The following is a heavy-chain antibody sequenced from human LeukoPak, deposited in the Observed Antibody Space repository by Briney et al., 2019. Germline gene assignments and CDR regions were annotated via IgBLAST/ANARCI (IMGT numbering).Heavy chain of an antibody. CDR2: IYTSGST. CDR1: GGSISSYY. D-gene: IGHD6-6*01. V-gene: IGHV4-4*07. CDR3: ARELIAARRDYFDY. Sequence: SETLSLTCTVSGGSISSYYWSWIRQPAGKGLEWIGRIYTSGSTNYNPSLKSRVTMSVDTSKNQFSLKLSSVTAADTAVYYCARELIAARRDYFDYRGQGTLVTVSS. J-gene: IGHJ4*02.